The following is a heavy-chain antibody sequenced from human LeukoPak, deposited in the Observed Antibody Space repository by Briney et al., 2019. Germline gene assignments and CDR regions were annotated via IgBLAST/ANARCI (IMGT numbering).Heavy chain of an antibody. CDR3: ARTILRWELEESLFDY. D-gene: IGHD1-26*01. CDR2: INHSGST. CDR1: GGSSSGYY. V-gene: IGHV4-34*01. J-gene: IGHJ4*02. Sequence: PSETLSLTCAVYGGSSSGYYWSWIRQPPGKGLEWIGEINHSGSTNYNPSLKSRVTISVDTSKNQFSLKLSSVTAADTAVYYCARTILRWELEESLFDYWGQGTLVTVSS.